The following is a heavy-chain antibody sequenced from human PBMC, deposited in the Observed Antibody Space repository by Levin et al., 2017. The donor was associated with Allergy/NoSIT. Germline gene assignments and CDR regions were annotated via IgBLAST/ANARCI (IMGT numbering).Heavy chain of an antibody. D-gene: IGHD6-6*01. V-gene: IGHV3-74*01. CDR1: GFTFSPYW. Sequence: GGSLRLSCTASGFTFSPYWMHWVRQAPGKGLVWVSRIKSDGSTTNYADSVKGRFTISRDNAKNTLYLQMNSLRADDTAVYYCARESNAWYSTSSPDFWGRGTLVTVSS. CDR2: IKSDGSTT. CDR3: ARESNAWYSTSSPDF. J-gene: IGHJ2*01.